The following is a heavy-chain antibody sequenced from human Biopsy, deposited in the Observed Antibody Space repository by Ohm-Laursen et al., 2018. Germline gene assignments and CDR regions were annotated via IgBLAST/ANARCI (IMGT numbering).Heavy chain of an antibody. CDR2: ISNSGNT. CDR1: GDSINSSY. CDR3: ARRGSGGRSFNY. D-gene: IGHD2-15*01. Sequence: SDTLSLTCTVSGDSINSSYWSWIRQPPGKGLEWIGFISNSGNTNYNPSLKSRVTISVDMSKNQISLKLGSVTVAGTAVFYSARRGSGGRSFNYWGQGSLVTVSS. V-gene: IGHV4-59*08. J-gene: IGHJ4*02.